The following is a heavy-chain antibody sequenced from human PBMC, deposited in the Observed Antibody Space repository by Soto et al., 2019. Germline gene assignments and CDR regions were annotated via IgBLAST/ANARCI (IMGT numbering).Heavy chain of an antibody. CDR3: ARYSRILLEPAEYFQH. D-gene: IGHD2-21*01. CDR2: INPSGGST. V-gene: IGHV1-46*03. J-gene: IGHJ1*01. Sequence: ASVKVSCKASGYTFTGYYMHWVRQAPGQGLEWMGIINPSGGSTSYAQKFQGRVTMTRDTSTSTVYMELSSLRSEDTAVYYCARYSRILLEPAEYFQHWGQGTLVTVSS. CDR1: GYTFTGYY.